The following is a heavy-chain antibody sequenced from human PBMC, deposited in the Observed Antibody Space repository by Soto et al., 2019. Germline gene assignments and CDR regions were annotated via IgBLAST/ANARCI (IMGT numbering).Heavy chain of an antibody. D-gene: IGHD3-22*01. CDR2: ISSSSSYI. J-gene: IGHJ4*02. CDR3: ARDYYASSGYQWGLEY. CDR1: GFTFSSYS. Sequence: EVQLVESGGGLVKPGGSLRLSCAASGFTFSSYSMNWVRQAPGKGLEWVSSISSSSSYIYYADSVKGRFTISRDNAKNSLHLQINSLRAEGTAVYYCARDYYASSGYQWGLEYWGQGTLVTVSS. V-gene: IGHV3-21*01.